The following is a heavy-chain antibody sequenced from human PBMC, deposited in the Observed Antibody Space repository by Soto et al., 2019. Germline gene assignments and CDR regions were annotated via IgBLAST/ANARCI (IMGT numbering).Heavy chain of an antibody. CDR3: AKRPYYDILTGPIRGLDY. Sequence: FTISRDNSKNTLYLQMNSLRAEDTAVYYCAKRPYYDILTGPIRGLDYWGQGTLVTVSA. V-gene: IGHV3-23*01. J-gene: IGHJ4*02. D-gene: IGHD3-9*01.